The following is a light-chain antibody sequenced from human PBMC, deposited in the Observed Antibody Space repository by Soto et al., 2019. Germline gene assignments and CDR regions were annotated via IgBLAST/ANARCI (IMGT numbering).Light chain of an antibody. Sequence: DIRMTQSPSTLPASVGDRGTITCRASQTINYWLAWYQQKPGKAPKLLIFKTSNLESGVPSRFSGSGSGTDYTLTISSLQPDDFATCYSQQYNTYSEYTFGQGTKMEI. CDR3: QQYNTYSEYT. CDR1: QTINYW. CDR2: KTS. V-gene: IGKV1-5*03. J-gene: IGKJ2*01.